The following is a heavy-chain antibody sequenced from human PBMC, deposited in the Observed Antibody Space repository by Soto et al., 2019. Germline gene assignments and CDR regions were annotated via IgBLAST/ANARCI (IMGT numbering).Heavy chain of an antibody. D-gene: IGHD4-17*01. Sequence: AGGSLRHSWGAAGGTCVGYGVTWVRQAPGKGLEWVANIKQDGSDKYYVDSVKGRFTISRDNAKDSLHLQINSLRAEDTAVYYRVRSRYGGCFDFWGQGTLVTSPQ. J-gene: IGHJ4*02. CDR1: GGTCVGYG. V-gene: IGHV3-7*04. CDR2: IKQDGSDK. CDR3: VRSRYGGCFDF.